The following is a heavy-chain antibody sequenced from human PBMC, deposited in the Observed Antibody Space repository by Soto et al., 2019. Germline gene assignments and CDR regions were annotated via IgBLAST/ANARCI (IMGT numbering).Heavy chain of an antibody. J-gene: IGHJ3*02. CDR1: GDSIRSFTEH. CDR3: ASSIVVVTTVDAFDI. D-gene: IGHD3-22*01. V-gene: IGHV4-39*01. CDR2: IDYSGTT. Sequence: SETLSLTCIVSGDSIRSFTEHWGWIRQPPGKGLEWIGSIDYSGTTFFSPSLKSRVSISLDTSKNEFSLKVNSVTAADTAVYYCASSIVVVTTVDAFDIWGQGTMGTVSS.